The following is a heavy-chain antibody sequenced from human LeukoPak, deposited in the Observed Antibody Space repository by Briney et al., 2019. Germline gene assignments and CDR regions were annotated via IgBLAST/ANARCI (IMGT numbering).Heavy chain of an antibody. CDR2: INHSGST. V-gene: IGHV4-34*01. D-gene: IGHD6-6*01. CDR3: VRGLWYSSSSALDY. Sequence: SETLSLTCAGYGGSFSGYYWSWIRQPPGKGLEWIGEINHSGSTNYNPSLKSRVTISVDTSKNQFSLKLSSVTAADTAVYYCVRGLWYSSSSALDYWGQGTLVTVSS. CDR1: GGSFSGYY. J-gene: IGHJ4*02.